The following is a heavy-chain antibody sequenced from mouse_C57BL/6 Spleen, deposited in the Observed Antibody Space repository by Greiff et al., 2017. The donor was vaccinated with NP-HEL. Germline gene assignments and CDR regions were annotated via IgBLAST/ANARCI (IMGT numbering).Heavy chain of an antibody. D-gene: IGHD2-5*01. CDR3: ARGGYSNYSYFDY. Sequence: QVQLQQSGAELVRPGTSVKMSCKASGYTFTNYWIGWAKQRPGHGLEWIGDIYPGGGYTNYNEKFKGKATLTADKSSSTAYMQFSSLTSEDSAIYYCARGGYSNYSYFDYWGQGTTLTVSS. CDR1: GYTFTNYW. J-gene: IGHJ2*01. CDR2: IYPGGGYT. V-gene: IGHV1-63*01.